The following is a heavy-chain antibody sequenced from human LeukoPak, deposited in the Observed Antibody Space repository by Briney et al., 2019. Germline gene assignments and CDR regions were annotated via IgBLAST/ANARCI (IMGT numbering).Heavy chain of an antibody. D-gene: IGHD3-22*01. CDR1: GSSINSVYS. V-gene: IGHV4-38-2*02. Sequence: SETLSLTCTVFGSSINSVYSWGWIRQPPGKGLEWIGSIYHNGNTYYNSSLKSRVTISVHTSENQFSLRLSSVTAVDTAVYYCASYKTYYDSSGHPLDYWGQGTLVTVSS. CDR2: IYHNGNT. CDR3: ASYKTYYDSSGHPLDY. J-gene: IGHJ4*02.